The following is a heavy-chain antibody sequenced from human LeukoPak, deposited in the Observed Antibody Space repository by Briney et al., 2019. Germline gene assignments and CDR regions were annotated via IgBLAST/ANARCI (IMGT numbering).Heavy chain of an antibody. CDR2: ISYDGSNK. CDR1: GFTVSSNY. D-gene: IGHD3-9*01. Sequence: GGSLRLSCAASGFTVSSNYMSWVRQAPGKGLEWVAVISYDGSNKYYADSVKGRFTISRDNSKNTLYLQMNSLRAEDTAVYYCAKGGYDILTGEDWFDPWGQGTLVTVSS. J-gene: IGHJ5*02. V-gene: IGHV3-30*18. CDR3: AKGGYDILTGEDWFDP.